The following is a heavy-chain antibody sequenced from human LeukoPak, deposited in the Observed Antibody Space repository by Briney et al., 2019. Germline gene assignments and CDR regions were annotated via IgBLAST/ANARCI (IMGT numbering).Heavy chain of an antibody. D-gene: IGHD3-3*01. CDR3: ARDPRLEISGMVIDMLDY. CDR1: GFTFSSHS. J-gene: IGHJ4*02. Sequence: GGSLRLSCAASGFTFSSHSMNWVRQAPGKGLEWVSYISSSSSYIYYADSVKGRFAISRDNAKNSLYLQMNSLRAEDSAIYYCARDPRLEISGMVIDMLDYWGRGTLVTVPS. V-gene: IGHV3-21*01. CDR2: ISSSSSYI.